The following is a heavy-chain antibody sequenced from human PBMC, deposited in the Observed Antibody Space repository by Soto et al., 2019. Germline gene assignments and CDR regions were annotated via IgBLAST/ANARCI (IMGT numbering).Heavy chain of an antibody. CDR2: IYYSGST. CDR1: GGTIYSYY. Sequence: SQTLSITSTVSGGTIYSYYWSWILKPTGKGLEWIGYIYYSGSTNYNPSLKSRVTISLDTSKNQFSLKLSSVTAADTAVYYCARLYCGGDCYSRWYYYYGMDVWGQGTTVTVSS. V-gene: IGHV4-59*12. CDR3: ARLYCGGDCYSRWYYYYGMDV. D-gene: IGHD2-21*02. J-gene: IGHJ6*02.